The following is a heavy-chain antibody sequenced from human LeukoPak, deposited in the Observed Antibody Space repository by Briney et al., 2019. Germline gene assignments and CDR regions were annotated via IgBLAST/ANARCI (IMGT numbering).Heavy chain of an antibody. CDR1: GSTFSSYA. CDR2: IIPIFGTA. CDR3: ARDARSSSWQIPDAFDI. Sequence: GASVKVSCKASGSTFSSYAISWVRQAPGQGLEWMGGIIPIFGTANYAQKFQGRVTITTDESTSTAYMELSSLRSEDTAVYYCARDARSSSWQIPDAFDIWGQGTMVTVSS. D-gene: IGHD6-6*01. J-gene: IGHJ3*02. V-gene: IGHV1-69*05.